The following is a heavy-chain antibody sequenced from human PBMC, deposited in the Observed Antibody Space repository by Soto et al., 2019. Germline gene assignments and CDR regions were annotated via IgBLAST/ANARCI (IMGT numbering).Heavy chain of an antibody. D-gene: IGHD6-25*01. Sequence: GGSLRLSCAATGFTVSRSMSWVRQAPGRGLECVSFIYDDGNTYYTDSVKGRFTISRDISKNTLYLQMDSPRVEDTAVYFCARDASGPFDYWGQGTPVTVS. J-gene: IGHJ4*02. CDR3: ARDASGPFDY. CDR2: IYDDGNT. CDR1: GFTVSRS. V-gene: IGHV3-53*01.